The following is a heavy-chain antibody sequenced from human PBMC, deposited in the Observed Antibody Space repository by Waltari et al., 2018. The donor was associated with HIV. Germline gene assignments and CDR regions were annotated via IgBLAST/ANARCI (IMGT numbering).Heavy chain of an antibody. CDR2: INSDGSST. CDR3: ARNLEVAAAGGGVDY. D-gene: IGHD6-13*01. J-gene: IGHJ4*02. V-gene: IGHV3-74*01. Sequence: EVQLVESGGGLVQPGGSLRLSCAASGFTFSSYWMHWVRQAPGKGLVWVSRINSDGSSTSYAYSVKGRFTISRDNAKNTLYLQMNSLRAEDTAVYYCARNLEVAAAGGGVDYWGQGTLVTVSS. CDR1: GFTFSSYW.